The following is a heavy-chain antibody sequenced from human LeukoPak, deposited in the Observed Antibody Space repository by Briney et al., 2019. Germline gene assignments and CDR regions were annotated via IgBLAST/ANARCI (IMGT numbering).Heavy chain of an antibody. V-gene: IGHV1-18*01. J-gene: IGHJ4*02. CDR1: GYIFTSYG. Sequence: ASVKVSCKASGYIFTSYGINWVRQAPGQGLEWMGWISAYNGNTNYAQKLQGRVTMTTDTSTSTAYMELRSLRSDDTAVYYCARDVSGGSCYDYWGQGTLVTVSS. CDR2: ISAYNGNT. D-gene: IGHD2-15*01. CDR3: ARDVSGGSCYDY.